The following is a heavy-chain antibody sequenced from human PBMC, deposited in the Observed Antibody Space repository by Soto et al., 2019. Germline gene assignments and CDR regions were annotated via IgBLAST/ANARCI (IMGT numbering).Heavy chain of an antibody. CDR3: ARTYYYDSSGLGPFDY. CDR1: GGTFSSYA. Sequence: ASLKVSCKASGGTFSSYAISWVRQAPGQGLEWMGGIIPICGTANYAQKFQGRVTMTRDTSTSTVYMELSSLRSEDTAVYYCARTYYYDSSGLGPFDYWGQGTLVTVSS. CDR2: IIPICGTA. J-gene: IGHJ4*02. V-gene: IGHV1-69*05. D-gene: IGHD3-22*01.